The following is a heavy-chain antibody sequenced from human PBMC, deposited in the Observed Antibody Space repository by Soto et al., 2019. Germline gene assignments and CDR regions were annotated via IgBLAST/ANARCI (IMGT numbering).Heavy chain of an antibody. D-gene: IGHD6-19*01. V-gene: IGHV4-59*01. Sequence: QVQLQESGPGLVKPSETLSLTCTVSGGSISNYYWSWIRQPPGKGLAWIGYIYYSGSTNYNPSLRSRVTISVDTSKNQFSLKLSSVTAADTAVYYCARSGAGTVDWYFDLWGRGTLGTVSS. CDR1: GGSISNYY. CDR2: IYYSGST. J-gene: IGHJ2*01. CDR3: ARSGAGTVDWYFDL.